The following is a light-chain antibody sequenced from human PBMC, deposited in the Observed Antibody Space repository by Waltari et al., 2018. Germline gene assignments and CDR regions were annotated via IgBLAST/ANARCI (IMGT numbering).Light chain of an antibody. V-gene: IGLV2-14*01. J-gene: IGLJ2*01. Sequence: QSALTQPASVSGSPGQSITISCTGTSSAVGGYNYVSWYQQHPGKAPKLMIYEVSNRPSWVSNRFSGSKSGNTASLTSSGLQAEDEADYYCSSYTSSSTLAVFGGGTKLTVL. CDR1: SSAVGGYNY. CDR3: SSYTSSSTLAV. CDR2: EVS.